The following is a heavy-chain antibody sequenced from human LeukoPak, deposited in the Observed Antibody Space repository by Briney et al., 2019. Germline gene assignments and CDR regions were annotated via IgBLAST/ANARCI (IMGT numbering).Heavy chain of an antibody. CDR3: AKSNGYGLVDI. CDR2: ISYSGST. V-gene: IGHV4-59*12. D-gene: IGHD3-10*01. J-gene: IGHJ3*02. Sequence: SETLSLTCTVSGGSISNSYWGWIRQPPGKGLEWIAYISYSGSTDYNPSLRSRVTISLDTSRNQFSLKLNSVTAADTAVYYCAKSNGYGLVDIWGQGTMVTVSS. CDR1: GGSISNSY.